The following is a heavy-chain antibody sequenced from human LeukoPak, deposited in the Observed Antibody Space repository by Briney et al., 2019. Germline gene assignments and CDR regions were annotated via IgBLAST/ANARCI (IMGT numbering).Heavy chain of an antibody. D-gene: IGHD5-18*01. Sequence: SETLSLTCTVSGGSISSYYWSWIRQPPGKGLEWIGYIYYSGSTNYNPSLKSRVTISVDTSKNQFSLKLSSVTAADTAVYYCARGGRHRIQNAFDIWGQGTMVTVSS. V-gene: IGHV4-59*01. J-gene: IGHJ3*02. CDR3: ARGGRHRIQNAFDI. CDR2: IYYSGST. CDR1: GGSISSYY.